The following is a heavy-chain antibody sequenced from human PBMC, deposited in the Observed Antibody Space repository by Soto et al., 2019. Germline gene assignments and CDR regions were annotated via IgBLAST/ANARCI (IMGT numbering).Heavy chain of an antibody. CDR2: INAGNGNT. Sequence: QVQLVQPGAEVKKPGASVKVSCKASGYTFTNYPIHWVRQAPGQRLEWMGWINAGNGNTKYSETFQGRVTITRDTSASAVYMELSSLTSEDTAVYYCAREYFTDYYYGMDVWGQGTTVTVSS. CDR1: GYTFTNYP. V-gene: IGHV1-3*01. CDR3: AREYFTDYYYGMDV. D-gene: IGHD3-9*01. J-gene: IGHJ6*02.